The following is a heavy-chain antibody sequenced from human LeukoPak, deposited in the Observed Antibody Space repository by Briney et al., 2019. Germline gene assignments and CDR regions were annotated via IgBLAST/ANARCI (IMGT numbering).Heavy chain of an antibody. CDR2: ISGRGGSA. Sequence: GGSLRLSCAASGFTFSSYAMTWVRQAPGKGLEGVSVISGRGGSAYYADSVKGRVTISRDNSKNTVYLQMNSLRAEDTAVYYCAKELSKWVFEYWGQGTLVTVSS. CDR3: AKELSKWVFEY. V-gene: IGHV3-23*01. CDR1: GFTFSSYA. J-gene: IGHJ4*02. D-gene: IGHD2-2*01.